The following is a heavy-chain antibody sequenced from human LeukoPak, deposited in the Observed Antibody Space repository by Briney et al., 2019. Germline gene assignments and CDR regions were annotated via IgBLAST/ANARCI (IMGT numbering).Heavy chain of an antibody. Sequence: GGSLRLSCSASGFTVSNSNMNWVRQAPGKGLEWISVIYSGGSTHYADSVKGRFTISRDNSKNTLFLQMNSLRVEHTAVYYCAKEEQQFDYFDYWGQGTLVTVSS. CDR3: AKEEQQFDYFDY. CDR2: IYSGGST. D-gene: IGHD6-6*01. CDR1: GFTVSNSN. J-gene: IGHJ4*02. V-gene: IGHV3-53*01.